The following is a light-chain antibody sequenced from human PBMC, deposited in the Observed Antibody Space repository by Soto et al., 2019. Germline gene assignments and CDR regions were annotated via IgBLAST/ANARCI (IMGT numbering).Light chain of an antibody. Sequence: QSALTQPASVSGSPGQSITISCTGTSSDVGSHNFVSWYQQRPGKAPKLMIFEVTKRPSGVSSRFSASKSGNTASLTISGVQAEDEADYYCCSYAGTTTWVFGGRTKVTVL. CDR3: CSYAGTTTWV. V-gene: IGLV2-23*02. J-gene: IGLJ2*01. CDR2: EVT. CDR1: SSDVGSHNF.